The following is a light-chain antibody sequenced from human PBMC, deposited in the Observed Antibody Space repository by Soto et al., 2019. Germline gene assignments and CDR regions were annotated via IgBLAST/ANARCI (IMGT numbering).Light chain of an antibody. V-gene: IGLV2-18*02. CDR3: SSSTTSSTLI. CDR2: DVN. Sequence: QSALTQPPSVSGSPGQSVTISCTGTSSDIGRYNRVSWYHQPPGAAPKLIIYDVNNRPSGVPDRFSGSKSGNTASLTISGLQAEDEANYFCSSSTTSSTLIFGGGTKLTVL. CDR1: SSDIGRYNR. J-gene: IGLJ2*01.